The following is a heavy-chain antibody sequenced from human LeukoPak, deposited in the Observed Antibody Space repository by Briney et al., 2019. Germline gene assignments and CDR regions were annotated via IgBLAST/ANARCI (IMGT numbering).Heavy chain of an antibody. D-gene: IGHD4-11*01. CDR1: GGSISIYY. J-gene: IGHJ6*03. Sequence: SETLSLTCTVAGGSISIYYWSWIRQPPGKGLGWIGYIYTSGSTNYNPSLKSRVTISVDKSKNQFSLKLSSVTPADTAVYYCAGATVTGYYYYMDVWGKGTTVTVSS. V-gene: IGHV4-4*09. CDR3: AGATVTGYYYYMDV. CDR2: IYTSGST.